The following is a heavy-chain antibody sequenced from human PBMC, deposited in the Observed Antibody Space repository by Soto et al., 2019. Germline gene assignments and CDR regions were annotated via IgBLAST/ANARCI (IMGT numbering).Heavy chain of an antibody. CDR2: IYYSGST. CDR3: AREYYDILTGYPGSGMDV. Sequence: SETLSLTCTVSGGSISSYYWSWIRQPPGKGLEWIGYIYYSGSTNYNPSLKSRVTISVDTSKNQFSLKLSSVTAADTAVYYCAREYYDILTGYPGSGMDVWGQGTTVTVS. CDR1: GGSISSYY. D-gene: IGHD3-9*01. V-gene: IGHV4-59*01. J-gene: IGHJ6*02.